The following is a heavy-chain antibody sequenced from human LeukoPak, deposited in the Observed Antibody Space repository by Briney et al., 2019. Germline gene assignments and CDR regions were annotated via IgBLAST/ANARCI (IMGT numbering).Heavy chain of an antibody. CDR1: GGSIGSNY. CDR2: IYYSGST. J-gene: IGHJ5*02. Sequence: SETLSLTCTVSGGSIGSNYWTWIRQPPGKGLEWIGYIYYSGSTNYNPSLKSRVTISVDTSKNQFSLKLSSVTAADTAVYYCARLKWLRINWFDPWGQGTLVTVSS. D-gene: IGHD5-12*01. V-gene: IGHV4-59*08. CDR3: ARLKWLRINWFDP.